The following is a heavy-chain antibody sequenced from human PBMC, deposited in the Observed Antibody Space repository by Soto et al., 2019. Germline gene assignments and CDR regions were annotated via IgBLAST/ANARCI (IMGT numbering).Heavy chain of an antibody. Sequence: QVQLVQSGAEVKKPGSSVKVSCKASGGTFSTYTITWVRQAPGQGLEWMGRIIPIIGIINYAQKFQGRDTISADKFTGTAYMELTGLRSDDTAVYYCAGDPDSHYNDSHASSYPWGQGTLVPVSS. CDR2: IIPIIGII. CDR1: GGTFSTYT. J-gene: IGHJ5*02. D-gene: IGHD4-4*01. CDR3: AGDPDSHYNDSHASSYP. V-gene: IGHV1-69*08.